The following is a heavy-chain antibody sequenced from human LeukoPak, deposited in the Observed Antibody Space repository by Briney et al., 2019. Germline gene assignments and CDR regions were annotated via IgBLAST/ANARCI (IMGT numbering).Heavy chain of an antibody. CDR2: INPNSGGT. CDR3: ARDLYCNSATCPLDY. Sequence: ASVKVSCEASRYTFTGYYIHWVRQAPGQGLEWMGWINPNSGGTKYAPKFQGRVTMTRDTSISTAYMELSRLRSDDTAMYYCARDLYCNSATCPLDYWGQGTLVTVSS. V-gene: IGHV1-2*02. CDR1: RYTFTGYY. J-gene: IGHJ4*02. D-gene: IGHD2-2*01.